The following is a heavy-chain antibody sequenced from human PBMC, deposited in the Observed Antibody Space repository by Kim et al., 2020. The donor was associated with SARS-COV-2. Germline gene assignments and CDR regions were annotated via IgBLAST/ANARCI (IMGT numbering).Heavy chain of an antibody. Sequence: GGSLRLSCAASGFTFSTYGMHWVRQTPGKGLEWVAAIWYDGSNTYYADSVKGRFTISRDNSKNTLYLQMNSLRADDTAVYYCARARGLVAAHVGYWGQG. CDR3: ARARGLVAAHVGY. CDR1: GFTFSTYG. CDR2: IWYDGSNT. V-gene: IGHV3-33*01. J-gene: IGHJ4*02. D-gene: IGHD5-12*01.